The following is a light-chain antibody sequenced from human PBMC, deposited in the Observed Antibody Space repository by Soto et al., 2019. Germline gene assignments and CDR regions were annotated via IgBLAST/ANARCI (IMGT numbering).Light chain of an antibody. V-gene: IGKV3-20*01. Sequence: IVMTQSPSTLSVSQGESATLSCRASQRISTNLAWYQHKRGQAPRLLIYGASSRATGIPDRFSGSGSGTDFTLTFSRLEPEDFAVYYCQQYGSSWTFGQGTKVDVK. CDR3: QQYGSSWT. CDR2: GAS. J-gene: IGKJ1*01. CDR1: QRISTN.